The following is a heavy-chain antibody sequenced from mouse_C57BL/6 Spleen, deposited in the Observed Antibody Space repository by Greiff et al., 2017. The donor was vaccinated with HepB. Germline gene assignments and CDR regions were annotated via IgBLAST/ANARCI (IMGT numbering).Heavy chain of an antibody. Sequence: VQLKESGPGLVKPSQSLSLTCSVTGYSITRGYYWNWIRQFPGNKLEWMGYISYDGSNNYNPSLKNRISITRDTSKNQFFLKLNSVTTEDTATYYCASPIYGSAFDYWGQGTTLTVSS. CDR2: ISYDGSN. J-gene: IGHJ2*01. CDR1: GYSITRGYY. V-gene: IGHV3-6*01. CDR3: ASPIYGSAFDY. D-gene: IGHD1-1*01.